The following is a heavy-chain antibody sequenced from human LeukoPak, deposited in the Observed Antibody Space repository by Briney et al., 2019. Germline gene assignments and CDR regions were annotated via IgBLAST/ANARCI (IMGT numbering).Heavy chain of an antibody. CDR3: SGGQMDYYGMDV. CDR1: GFTFSSHA. V-gene: IGHV3-73*01. Sequence: GGSLRLSCAASGFTFSSHAMSWVRQASGKGLEWVGRIRSEANSYATAYAASVIGRFTFSRDDSTNTAFLQMDSLKTEDTAVYYCSGGQMDYYGMDVWGRGTTVTVSS. D-gene: IGHD4-23*01. J-gene: IGHJ6*02. CDR2: IRSEANSYAT.